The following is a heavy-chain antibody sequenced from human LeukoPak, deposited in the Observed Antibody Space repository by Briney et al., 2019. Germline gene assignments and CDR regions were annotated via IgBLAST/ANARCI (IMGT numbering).Heavy chain of an antibody. CDR3: ARDVVYSDTTYYYYYMDV. Sequence: GGSLRLSCAASGFTFSSYWMSWVRQAPGKGLEWVANIKQDGSEKYYVDSVKGRFTVSRDNAKNSLYLQMNSLRAEDTAVYYCARDVVYSDTTYYYYYMDVWGKGTTVTVSS. D-gene: IGHD2-2*01. CDR1: GFTFSSYW. CDR2: IKQDGSEK. V-gene: IGHV3-7*01. J-gene: IGHJ6*03.